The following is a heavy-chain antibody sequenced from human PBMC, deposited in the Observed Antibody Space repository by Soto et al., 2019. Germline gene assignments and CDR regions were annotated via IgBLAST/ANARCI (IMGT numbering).Heavy chain of an antibody. CDR1: GFTFSSDW. D-gene: IGHD6-19*01. CDR2: IKQDGSEK. CDR3: ARTVSGGIAVAVPYYFDY. V-gene: IGHV3-7*01. J-gene: IGHJ4*02. Sequence: GGSLRLSCGASGFTFSSDWMSSVRQAPGEGLEWVANIKQDGSEKYYVDSVKGRFTICRDNAKNSLYLQMNSLRAEDTAVYYCARTVSGGIAVAVPYYFDYWGQGTLVPVSS.